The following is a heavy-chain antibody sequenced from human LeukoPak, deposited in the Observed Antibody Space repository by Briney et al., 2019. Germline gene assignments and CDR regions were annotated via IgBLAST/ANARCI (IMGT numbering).Heavy chain of an antibody. CDR1: GFTFSSYA. Sequence: HPGGSLRLSCAASGFTFSSYAMGWVRQAPGKGLEWVSAISGSGGSTYYADSVKGRFTISRDNSKNTLYLQMNSLRAEDTAVYYCANTRDMYYFDYWGQGTLVTVSS. CDR2: ISGSGGST. V-gene: IGHV3-23*01. J-gene: IGHJ4*02. CDR3: ANTRDMYYFDY.